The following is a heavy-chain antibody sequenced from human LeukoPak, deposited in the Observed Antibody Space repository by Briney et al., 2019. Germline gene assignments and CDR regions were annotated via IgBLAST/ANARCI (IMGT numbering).Heavy chain of an antibody. CDR1: GYSFTTYW. CDR3: ARHRFRYGDYLPFDY. Sequence: GESLKISCKGSGYSFTTYWIGWVRQMPGKGLEWMGMIYPGDSDTRYSPSLQGQVTISADKSISAAYLQWSSLKASDTAMYYCARHRFRYGDYLPFDYWGQGTLVTVSS. V-gene: IGHV5-51*01. J-gene: IGHJ4*02. CDR2: IYPGDSDT. D-gene: IGHD4-17*01.